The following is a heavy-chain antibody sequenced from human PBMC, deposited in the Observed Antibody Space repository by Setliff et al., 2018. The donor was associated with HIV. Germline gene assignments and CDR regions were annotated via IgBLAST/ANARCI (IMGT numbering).Heavy chain of an antibody. V-gene: IGHV4-4*09. CDR2: IFSSGST. CDR3: ARHVGISIGGTRGDFDC. D-gene: IGHD6-13*01. Sequence: SETLSLTCTVSGGSISTHHFWSWIRQPPGKGLEWIGYIFSSGSTNYNPSLKSRVTISVDTSKNQFSLRLSSVTAADTAMYYCARHVGISIGGTRGDFDCWGQGTLVTVSS. J-gene: IGHJ4*02. CDR1: GGSISTHH.